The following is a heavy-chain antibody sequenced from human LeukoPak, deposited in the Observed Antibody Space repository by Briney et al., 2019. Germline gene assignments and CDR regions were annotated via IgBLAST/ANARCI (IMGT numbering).Heavy chain of an antibody. Sequence: ASVKVSCKVSGYTLTELSMHWVRQAPGKGLEWMGGFDPEDGETIYAQKFQGRVTMTEDTSTDTAYMELSSLRSEDTAVYYCATGVGGVVTQEGFDNWGQGTLVTVSS. CDR1: GYTLTELS. V-gene: IGHV1-24*01. CDR3: ATGVGGVVTQEGFDN. CDR2: FDPEDGET. D-gene: IGHD4-23*01. J-gene: IGHJ4*02.